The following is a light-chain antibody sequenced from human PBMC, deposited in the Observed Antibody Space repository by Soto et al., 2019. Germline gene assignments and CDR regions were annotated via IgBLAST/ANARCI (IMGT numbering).Light chain of an antibody. J-gene: IGKJ2*01. CDR3: QQYISYPPT. V-gene: IGKV1-5*03. CDR1: QGIGDL. Sequence: DIQMTQSPSTLSASVGDRVTITCRASQGIGDLLAWYQQKPGKAPKLLIQRASRLETGVPSRFSGGGSGTEFTLTISSLQPDDFATYFCQQYISYPPTFGQGTKVDTK. CDR2: RAS.